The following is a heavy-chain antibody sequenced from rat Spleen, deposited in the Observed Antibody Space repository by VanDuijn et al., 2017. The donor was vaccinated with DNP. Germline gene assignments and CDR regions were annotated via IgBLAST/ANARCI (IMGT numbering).Heavy chain of an antibody. CDR2: IWKNGAT. J-gene: IGHJ2*01. D-gene: IGHD5-1*01. CDR3: ARIGGANWGYYFDY. V-gene: IGHV2-41*01. Sequence: QVQLKESGPGLVQPSQTLSLTCTVAGFSLTSYNVHWVRQPPGKGLEWMGVIWKNGATRYNSSIKSRLSISRDTSKSQVFLEMNSLQTEDTAMYFCARIGGANWGYYFDYWGQGVMVTVSS. CDR1: GFSLTSYN.